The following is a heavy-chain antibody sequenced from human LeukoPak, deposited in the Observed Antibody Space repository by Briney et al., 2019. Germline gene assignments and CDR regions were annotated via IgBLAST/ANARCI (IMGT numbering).Heavy chain of an antibody. CDR1: GFTFSEAW. CDR2: INQDGGAK. D-gene: IGHD4-23*01. J-gene: IGHJ4*02. Sequence: GGSLRLSCAASGFTFSEAWLSWVRQAPGKGLEWAANINQDGGAKYYVDSVKGRFTFSRDNAMNSLFLQMNSLRAEDTAVYYCARDVHGGAFDYWGQGTLVTVSS. CDR3: ARDVHGGAFDY. V-gene: IGHV3-7*01.